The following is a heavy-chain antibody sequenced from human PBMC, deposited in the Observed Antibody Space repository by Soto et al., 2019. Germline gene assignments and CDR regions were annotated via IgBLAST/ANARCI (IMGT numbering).Heavy chain of an antibody. J-gene: IGHJ4*02. CDR2: IYYSGST. Sequence: SETLSLTCTVSGGSISSYYWSWIRQRPGKGLEWIGYIYYSGSTNYNPSLKSRVTISVDTSKNQFSLKLSSVTAADTAVYYCARVSLGAPGDYCGQGTLVTVSS. V-gene: IGHV4-59*08. D-gene: IGHD1-26*01. CDR1: GGSISSYY. CDR3: ARVSLGAPGDY.